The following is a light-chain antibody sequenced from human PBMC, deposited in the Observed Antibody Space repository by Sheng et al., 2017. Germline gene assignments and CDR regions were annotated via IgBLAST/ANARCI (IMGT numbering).Light chain of an antibody. CDR2: ETS. Sequence: EIVLTQSPATLSLSPGERATLSCRASQSVSIYLAWYQQKPGQGPRLLIYETSKRATGIPARFSGSGSGTDFTLTINNLEPEDFAIYYCQQYGSPYTFGQGTKLEI. CDR3: QQYGSPYT. J-gene: IGKJ2*01. V-gene: IGKV3-11*01. CDR1: QSVSIY.